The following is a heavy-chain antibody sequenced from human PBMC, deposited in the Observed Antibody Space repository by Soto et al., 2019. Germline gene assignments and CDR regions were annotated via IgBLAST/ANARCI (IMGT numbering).Heavy chain of an antibody. CDR3: AKDLRLWSKDYYYCGRDV. J-gene: IGHJ6*02. CDR1: GFTFSSYD. Sequence: QVQLVESGGGVVQPGRSLRLSCAASGFTFSSYDMHWVRQAPGKGLEWVAVISYDGSKEFYADSVKGRFTISRDNSKNTLYLKMNSLRAEDTAVYYCAKDLRLWSKDYYYCGRDVWGQGTTVTVSS. CDR2: ISYDGSKE. D-gene: IGHD5-18*01. V-gene: IGHV3-30*18.